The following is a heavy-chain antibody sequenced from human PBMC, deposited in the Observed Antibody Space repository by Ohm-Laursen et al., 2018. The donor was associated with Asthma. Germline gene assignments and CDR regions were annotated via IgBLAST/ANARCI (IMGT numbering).Heavy chain of an antibody. Sequence: GSLRLSCSASGFTFSSYAMSWVRQAPGKGLEWVSAISGSGGSTYYADSVKGRFTISRDNSKNTLYLQMNSLRAEDTAVYYCAKDRLKWLAPNGDDYWGQGTLVTVSS. CDR1: GFTFSSYA. CDR3: AKDRLKWLAPNGDDY. J-gene: IGHJ4*02. V-gene: IGHV3-23*01. CDR2: ISGSGGST. D-gene: IGHD6-19*01.